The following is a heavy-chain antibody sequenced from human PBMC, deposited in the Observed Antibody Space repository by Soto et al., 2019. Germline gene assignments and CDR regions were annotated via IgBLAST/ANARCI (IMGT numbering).Heavy chain of an antibody. CDR3: ADRLLKPRVVSGPFDY. V-gene: IGHV2-5*01. D-gene: IGHD2-21*01. J-gene: IGHJ4*02. CDR2: IYWNGDK. Sequence: QITLKDSGPTLVKPTQTLKLTCTSSGVSLSTSGVGVGWIRKTPGKALEWLALIYWNGDKRYSPSPKSTRTITKDTSKIHVVLTTTDMDPVDTATYYCADRLLKPRVVSGPFDYWGQGPLVNVS. CDR1: GVSLSTSGVG.